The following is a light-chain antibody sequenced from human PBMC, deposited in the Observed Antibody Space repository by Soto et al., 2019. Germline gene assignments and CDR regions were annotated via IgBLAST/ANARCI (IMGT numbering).Light chain of an antibody. CDR2: GAS. CDR1: QSVNSN. J-gene: IGKJ3*01. Sequence: EIVMTQSPATLSVSPGERATLSCRASQSVNSNLAWYQQKPGQAPRLLIYGASTRATGIPARFSGSGSGTEFTLTISSLQSEDFAVYYCQQYDNLPFTFGPGTKVDIK. CDR3: QQYDNLPFT. V-gene: IGKV3-15*01.